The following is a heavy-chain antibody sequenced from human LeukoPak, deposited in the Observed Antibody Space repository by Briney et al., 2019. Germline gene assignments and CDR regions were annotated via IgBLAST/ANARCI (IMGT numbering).Heavy chain of an antibody. Sequence: SETLSLTCAVSGGSISSYYWNWIRQPPGKGLEWIGYIYNSGSTNNNPSLKSRVTISVDTSKNQFSLKLSSVTAADTAVYYCARGSNWNYVRRTNWFDPWGQGTLVTVSS. CDR2: IYNSGST. CDR3: ARGSNWNYVRRTNWFDP. V-gene: IGHV4-59*12. J-gene: IGHJ5*02. D-gene: IGHD1-7*01. CDR1: GGSISSYY.